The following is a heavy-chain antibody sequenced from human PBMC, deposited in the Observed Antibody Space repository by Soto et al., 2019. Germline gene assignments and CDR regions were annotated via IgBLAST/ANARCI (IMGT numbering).Heavy chain of an antibody. D-gene: IGHD3-22*01. J-gene: IGHJ4*02. CDR2: ISGSGDST. CDR1: GFTFTSYV. Sequence: GGSLRLSCAASGFTFTSYVMSWVRQAPGKGLEWVSAISGSGDSTYYADSVKGRFTISRDNSKNTLYLQMNSLRAEDTAVYYCAKAGMIVVVDECFDSWGQGTLVTVSS. CDR3: AKAGMIVVVDECFDS. V-gene: IGHV3-23*01.